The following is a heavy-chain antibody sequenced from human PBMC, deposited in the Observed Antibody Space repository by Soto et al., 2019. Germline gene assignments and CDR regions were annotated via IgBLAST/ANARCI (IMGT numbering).Heavy chain of an antibody. CDR2: IIPIFDTA. J-gene: IGHJ6*02. CDR1: GGTFSSYA. CDR3: AGHSSGVPGYYYGMDV. D-gene: IGHD3-22*01. V-gene: IGHV1-69*12. Sequence: QVQLVQSGAEVKKPGSSVKVSCKASGGTFSSYAISWVRQAPGQGLEWMGGIIPIFDTADYAQKFQGRVTITADESTHTAYMELSRLRSEDTAVYYCAGHSSGVPGYYYGMDVWGQGTTVTVSS.